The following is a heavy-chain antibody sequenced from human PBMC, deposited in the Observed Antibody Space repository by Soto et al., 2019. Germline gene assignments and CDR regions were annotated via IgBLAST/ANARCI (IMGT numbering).Heavy chain of an antibody. J-gene: IGHJ3*02. CDR1: GFTFSSSQ. D-gene: IGHD3-10*01. CDR3: AREGSSDAYDI. Sequence: LRLSCAASGFTFSSSQMNWVRQAPGKGLEWLSYISSSGSSRYYADSVKGRFTIARDNAKKSLYLQMDSLRVEDTAVYYCAREGSSDAYDIWGQGTKVTVSS. V-gene: IGHV3-48*03. CDR2: ISSSGSSR.